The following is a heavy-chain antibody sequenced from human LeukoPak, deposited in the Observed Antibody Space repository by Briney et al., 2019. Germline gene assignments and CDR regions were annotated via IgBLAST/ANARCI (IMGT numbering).Heavy chain of an antibody. CDR2: INPNSGGT. V-gene: IGHV1-2*02. CDR3: ARDLRSAYKYYYDSSGYYY. D-gene: IGHD3-22*01. Sequence: ASVKVSCKASGYTFTSYYMHWVRQAPGQGLEWMGWINPNSGGTNYAQKFQGRVTMTRDTSISTAYMELSRLRSDDTAVYYCARDLRSAYKYYYDSSGYYYWGQGTLVTVSS. J-gene: IGHJ4*02. CDR1: GYTFTSYY.